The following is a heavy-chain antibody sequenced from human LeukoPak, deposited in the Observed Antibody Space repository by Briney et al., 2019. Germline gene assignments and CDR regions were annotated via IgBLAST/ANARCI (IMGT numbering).Heavy chain of an antibody. CDR1: GGTFSSYA. J-gene: IGHJ5*02. Sequence: SVKVSCKASGGTFSSYAISWVRQAPGQGLEWMGGIIPIFGTANYAQKFQGRVTITTDESTSTAYMELSSLRSEDTAVYYCAKDIVVVVAANWFDPWGQGTLVTVSS. CDR2: IIPIFGTA. CDR3: AKDIVVVVAANWFDP. D-gene: IGHD2-15*01. V-gene: IGHV1-69*05.